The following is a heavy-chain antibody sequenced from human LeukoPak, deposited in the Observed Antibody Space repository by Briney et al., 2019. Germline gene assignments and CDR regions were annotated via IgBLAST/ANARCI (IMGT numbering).Heavy chain of an antibody. CDR1: GYSISSGYY. CDR2: IYHSGST. CDR3: ARVRCSGGSCYATGAYYFDY. Sequence: SETLSLTCAVSGYSISSGYYWGWIRQPPGKGLEWIGSIYHSGSTYYNPSLKSRVTISVDTSKNQFSLKLSSVTAADTAVHYCARVRCSGGSCYATGAYYFDYWGQGTLVTVSS. V-gene: IGHV4-38-2*01. J-gene: IGHJ4*02. D-gene: IGHD2-15*01.